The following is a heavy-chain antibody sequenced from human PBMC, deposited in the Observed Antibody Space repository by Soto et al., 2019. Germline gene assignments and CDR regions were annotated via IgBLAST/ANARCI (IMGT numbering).Heavy chain of an antibody. CDR1: GFTFSSYA. V-gene: IGHV3-30-3*01. CDR3: ARGKEFDY. Sequence: QVQLVESGGGLVKPGGSLRLSCAASGFTFSSYAMHWVRQAPGKGLEWVAVISYDGSNKYYADSVKGRFTISRDNSKNTLYLQMNSLRAEDTAVYYCARGKEFDYWGQGTLVTVSS. CDR2: ISYDGSNK. J-gene: IGHJ4*02.